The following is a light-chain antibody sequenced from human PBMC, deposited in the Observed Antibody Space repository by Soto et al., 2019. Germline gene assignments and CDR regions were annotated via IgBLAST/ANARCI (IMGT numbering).Light chain of an antibody. CDR1: SRDIGGYNY. Sequence: QSVLTQPASVSGSPGQSITISCTGSSRDIGGYNYVSWYQQHPGKVPKLMIYEVSKRPSGVSNRFSGSKSGNTAYLTISGLQAEDEADYYCSSYSSTSSSTLVVFGTGTKLTVL. V-gene: IGLV2-14*01. J-gene: IGLJ1*01. CDR2: EVS. CDR3: SSYSSTSSSTLVV.